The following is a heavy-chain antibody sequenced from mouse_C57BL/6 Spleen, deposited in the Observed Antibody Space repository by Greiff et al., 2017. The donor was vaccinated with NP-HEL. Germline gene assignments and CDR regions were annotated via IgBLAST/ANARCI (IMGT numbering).Heavy chain of an antibody. Sequence: EVKLVESGGGLVQPKGSLKLSCAASGFTFNTYAMHWVRQAPGKGLEWVARIRSKSSNYATYYADSVKDRFTISRDDSQSMLYLQMNNLKTEDTAMYYCLRDRGSVYYYAMDYWGQGTSVTVSS. V-gene: IGHV10-3*01. J-gene: IGHJ4*01. CDR1: GFTFNTYA. D-gene: IGHD3-1*01. CDR2: IRSKSSNYAT. CDR3: LRDRGSVYYYAMDY.